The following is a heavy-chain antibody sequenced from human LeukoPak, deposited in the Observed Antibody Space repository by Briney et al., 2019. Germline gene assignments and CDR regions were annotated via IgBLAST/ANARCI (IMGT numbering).Heavy chain of an antibody. J-gene: IGHJ4*02. CDR2: ISSSSSYI. CDR3: FRQKTAYDILTGYYTGGADY. V-gene: IGHV3-21*01. Sequence: GGSLRLSGAASGFTFSSYSMNWVRHAPANAPEWVSSISSSSSYIYYADSVKGRFTISRDNAKNSLYLQMNSLRAEDTAVFFFFRQKTAYDILTGYYTGGADYWGQGTLVTVSS. CDR1: GFTFSSYS. D-gene: IGHD3-9*01.